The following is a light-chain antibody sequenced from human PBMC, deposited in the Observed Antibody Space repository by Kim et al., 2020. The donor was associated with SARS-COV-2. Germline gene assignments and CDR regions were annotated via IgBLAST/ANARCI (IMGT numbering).Light chain of an antibody. Sequence: SASVGDRVTITCRASQDISSWVGWYQQKPGKAPKVLIYEASNLQSGAPSRFSGRGSGTDFTLTSNSLQPEDFATYYCQQTNSFPLTFGGGTKLEI. V-gene: IGKV1D-12*01. CDR2: EAS. CDR1: QDISSW. CDR3: QQTNSFPLT. J-gene: IGKJ4*01.